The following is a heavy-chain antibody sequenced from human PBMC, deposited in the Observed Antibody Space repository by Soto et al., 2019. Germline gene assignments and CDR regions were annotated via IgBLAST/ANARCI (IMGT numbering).Heavy chain of an antibody. CDR1: GFSLSTSGVG. CDR2: IYWNDDK. Sequence: QITLKESGPTLVKPTQPLTLTCTFSGFSLSTSGVGVGWIRLPPGKALEWLALIYWNDDKRYSPSLKSRLTITRYTSKDQVVLTMTNMDPVDTATYYYAHSAIRTGKDLAYFDYWCQGTQVTVSS. V-gene: IGHV2-5*01. CDR3: AHSAIRTGKDLAYFDY. J-gene: IGHJ4*02. D-gene: IGHD1-1*01.